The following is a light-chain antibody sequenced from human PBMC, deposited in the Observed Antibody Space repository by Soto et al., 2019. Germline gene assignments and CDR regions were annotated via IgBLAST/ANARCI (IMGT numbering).Light chain of an antibody. V-gene: IGLV2-11*01. CDR3: CSYAGSFTWV. CDR1: TGDVGTYNL. Sequence: QSALTQPRSVSGSPGQSVTISCTGTTGDVGTYNLVSWYQHHPGKAPKLMIYDASKRPSGVPDRFSASKSGNTASLTISGLQAEDEADYYCCSYAGSFTWVFGGGTKLTVL. J-gene: IGLJ3*02. CDR2: DAS.